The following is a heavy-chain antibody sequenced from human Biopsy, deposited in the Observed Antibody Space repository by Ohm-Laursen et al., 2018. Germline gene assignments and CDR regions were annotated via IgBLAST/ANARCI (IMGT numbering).Heavy chain of an antibody. CDR3: ARHYYDTSGYNWFDP. D-gene: IGHD3-22*01. CDR2: VMPFFGTA. Sequence: SVKVSCKASGGTFTSDIFAWVRQAPGQRPEWMGDVMPFFGTAQYAPKLQGRVSMTADKTTYTAYMELTSLTSEDTAVYFCARHYYDTSGYNWFDPWGQGTLVTVSS. V-gene: IGHV1-69*06. J-gene: IGHJ5*02. CDR1: GGTFTSDI.